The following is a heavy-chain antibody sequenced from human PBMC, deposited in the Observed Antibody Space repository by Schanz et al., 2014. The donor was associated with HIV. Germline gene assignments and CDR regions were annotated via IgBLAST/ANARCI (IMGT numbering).Heavy chain of an antibody. V-gene: IGHV3-48*03. CDR1: GFTFSSYA. D-gene: IGHD3-16*01. Sequence: EVQLLESGGGLVRPGGSLRIFCATSGFTFSSYAMNWVRQAPGKGLEWVSYISGSGNTIYYADSVKGRFTISRDNAKNTLFLQMNSLRAEDTAVYYCVQDPEMDAITGYFPYWGQGTLVTVSS. CDR2: ISGSGNTI. CDR3: VQDPEMDAITGYFPY. J-gene: IGHJ4*02.